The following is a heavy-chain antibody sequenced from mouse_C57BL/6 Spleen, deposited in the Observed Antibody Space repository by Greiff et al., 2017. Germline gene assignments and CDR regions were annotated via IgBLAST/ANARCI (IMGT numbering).Heavy chain of an antibody. D-gene: IGHD2-3*01. J-gene: IGHJ1*03. V-gene: IGHV1-15*01. CDR2: IDPETGGT. Sequence: QVQLKESGAELVRPGASVTLSCKASGYTFTDYEMHWVKQTPVHGLEWIGAIDPETGGTAYNQKFKGKAILTADKSSSTAYMELRSLTSEDSAVYYCTRMGTYDGYYDWYFDVWGTGTTVTVSS. CDR3: TRMGTYDGYYDWYFDV. CDR1: GYTFTDYE.